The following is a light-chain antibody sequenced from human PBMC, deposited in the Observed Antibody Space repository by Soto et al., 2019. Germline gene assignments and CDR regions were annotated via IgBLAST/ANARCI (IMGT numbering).Light chain of an antibody. CDR1: QSISSW. V-gene: IGKV1-5*03. Sequence: DIQMTQSPSTLSASVGDRVTITCRASQSISSWLAWYQQKPGKAPKLLIYKVSSLESGDRSRVSGSGSGTEFALTISSLQPDGFAAYDCQQYNSYPRTFSRGTKVVVK. J-gene: IGKJ1*01. CDR2: KVS. CDR3: QQYNSYPRT.